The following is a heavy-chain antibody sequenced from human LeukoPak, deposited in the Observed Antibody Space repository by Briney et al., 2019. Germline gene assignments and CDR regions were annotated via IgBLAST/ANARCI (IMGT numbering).Heavy chain of an antibody. V-gene: IGHV4-34*01. Sequence: KPSETLSLTCAVYGGSFSGYYWSWIRQPPGKGLEWIGEINHSGSTNYNPSLKSRVTISVVTSKNQFSLKLSSVTAADTAVYYCARESRRITIFGVVKGGGQGTLVTVSS. CDR1: GGSFSGYY. D-gene: IGHD3-3*01. J-gene: IGHJ4*02. CDR2: INHSGST. CDR3: ARESRRITIFGVVKG.